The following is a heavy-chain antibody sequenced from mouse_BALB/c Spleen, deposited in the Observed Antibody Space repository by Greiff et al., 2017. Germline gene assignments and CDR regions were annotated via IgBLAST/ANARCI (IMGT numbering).Heavy chain of an antibody. CDR2: IDPANGNT. V-gene: IGHV14-3*02. J-gene: IGHJ3*01. CDR3: APVSAWFAY. Sequence: VQLQQSGAELVKPGASVKLSCTASGFNFNDTYMHWVKQRPEQGLEWIGKIDPANGNTKYDTKFQGKATITADTSSNTAYLQLSSLTSEDTAVYYCAPVSAWFAYWGQGTLVTVSA. CDR1: GFNFNDTY.